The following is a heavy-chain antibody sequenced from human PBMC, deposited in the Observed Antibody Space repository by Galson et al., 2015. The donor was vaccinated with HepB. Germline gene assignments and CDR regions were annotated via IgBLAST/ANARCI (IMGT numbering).Heavy chain of an antibody. CDR2: FDPEDGET. Sequence: SVKVSCKVSGYTLTELSMHWVRQAPGKGLEWMGGFDPEDGETIYAQKFQGRVTMTEDTSTDTAYMELSSLRSEDTAVYYCATESVWGSYRSDAFDIWGQGTMVTVSS. CDR3: ATESVWGSYRSDAFDI. J-gene: IGHJ3*02. CDR1: GYTLTELS. D-gene: IGHD3-16*02. V-gene: IGHV1-24*01.